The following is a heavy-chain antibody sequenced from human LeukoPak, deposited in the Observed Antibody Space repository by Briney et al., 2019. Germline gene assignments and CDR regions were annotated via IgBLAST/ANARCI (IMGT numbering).Heavy chain of an antibody. CDR3: AKVSVLLWFGELLLPFDY. Sequence: GGSLRLSCAASGFTFSSYAMSWVRQAPGKGLEWVSAISGSGGSTYYADSVKGRFTISRDNSKNTLYLQMNSLRAEDTAVYYCAKVSVLLWFGELLLPFDYWGQGTLVTVSS. CDR1: GFTFSSYA. CDR2: ISGSGGST. D-gene: IGHD3-10*01. J-gene: IGHJ4*02. V-gene: IGHV3-23*01.